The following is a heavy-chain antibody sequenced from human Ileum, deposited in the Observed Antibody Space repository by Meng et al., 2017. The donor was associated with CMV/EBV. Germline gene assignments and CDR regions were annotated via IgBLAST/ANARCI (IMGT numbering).Heavy chain of an antibody. J-gene: IGHJ6*02. D-gene: IGHD3-10*01. V-gene: IGHV1-69*05. Sequence: SVKVSCKASGGTFSSYAISWVRQAPGQGLEWMGGITPIFGTANYAQKFQGRVTITTDESTSTAYMELSSLRSEDTAVYYCARVVVRGVWYYYGMDVWGQRTTVTVSS. CDR2: ITPIFGTA. CDR1: GGTFSSYA. CDR3: ARVVVRGVWYYYGMDV.